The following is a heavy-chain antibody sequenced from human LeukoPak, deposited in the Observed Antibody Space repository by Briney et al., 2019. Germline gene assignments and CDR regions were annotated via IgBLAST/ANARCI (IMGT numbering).Heavy chain of an antibody. V-gene: IGHV3-23*01. J-gene: IGHJ4*02. CDR2: ISVSGGNT. CDR1: GFTFSSYA. CDR3: TSNPSY. Sequence: GGSLRLSCAASGFTFSSYAMSWVRQAPGKGLEWVSTISVSGGNTYYADSVKGRFTISRDNSKSTMYMQMNSLKTEDTAVYYCTSNPSYWGQGILVTVSS.